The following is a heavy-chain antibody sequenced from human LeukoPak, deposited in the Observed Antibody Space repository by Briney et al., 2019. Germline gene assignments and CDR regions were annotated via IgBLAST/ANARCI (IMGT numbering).Heavy chain of an antibody. J-gene: IGHJ6*02. CDR1: GFTLSNYW. CDR2: VDPDGTTT. V-gene: IGHV3-74*01. CDR3: TRVQAGRSGLMDV. D-gene: IGHD2-8*02. Sequence: GGSLRLSCAASGFTLSNYWMHWVRQAPGEGLVWVSRVDPDGTTTNYADSVTGRFTTSRDNAKNTLYLQMNSLRAEDTALYYCTRVQAGRSGLMDVWGRGSTVTVSS.